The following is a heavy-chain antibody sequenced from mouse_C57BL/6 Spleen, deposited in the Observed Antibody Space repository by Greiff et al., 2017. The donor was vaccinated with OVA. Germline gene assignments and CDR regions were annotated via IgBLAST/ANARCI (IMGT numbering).Heavy chain of an antibody. J-gene: IGHJ1*03. Sequence: VQLVESGAELVKPGASVKMSCKASGYTFTTYPIEWMKQNHGKSLEWIGNFHPYNDDTKYNEKFKGKATLTVEKSSSTVYLELSRLTSDDSAVYYCARSYGSSDWYFDVWGTGTTVTVSS. V-gene: IGHV1-47*01. D-gene: IGHD1-1*01. CDR1: GYTFTTYP. CDR2: FHPYNDDT. CDR3: ARSYGSSDWYFDV.